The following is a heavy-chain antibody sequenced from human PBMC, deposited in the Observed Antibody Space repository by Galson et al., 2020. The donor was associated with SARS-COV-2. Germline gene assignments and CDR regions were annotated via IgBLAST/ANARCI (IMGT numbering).Heavy chain of an antibody. J-gene: IGHJ6*02. CDR2: IYWDDDK. V-gene: IGHV2-5*02. Sequence: KMSGPTLVKPTQTLTLTCTFSGFSLSTSGVGVGWIRQPPGKALEWLALIYWDDDKRYSPSLKSRLTITKDTSNNQVVLTMTNMDPVDTGTYCGENRGPQYGMDVWGQGTTVTVSS. CDR3: ENRGPQYGMDV. CDR1: GFSLSTSGVG.